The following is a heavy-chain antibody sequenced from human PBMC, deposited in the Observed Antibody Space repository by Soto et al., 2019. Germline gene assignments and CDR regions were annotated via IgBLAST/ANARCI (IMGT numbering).Heavy chain of an antibody. D-gene: IGHD3-9*01. CDR1: GGTFSSYA. CDR3: ARGGTYYDILTDNYGMDV. V-gene: IGHV1-69*13. J-gene: IGHJ6*02. Sequence: SVKVSCKASGGTFSSYAISWVRQAPGQGLEWMGGIIPIFGTANYAQKFQGRVTITADESTSTAYMELSSLRSEDTAVYYRARGGTYYDILTDNYGMDVWGQGTTVTVSS. CDR2: IIPIFGTA.